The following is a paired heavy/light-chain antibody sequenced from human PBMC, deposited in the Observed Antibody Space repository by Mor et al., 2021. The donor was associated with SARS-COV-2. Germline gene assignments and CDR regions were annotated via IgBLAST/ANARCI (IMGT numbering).Light chain of an antibody. CDR2: VNSGGSH. V-gene: IGLV4-69*01. Sequence: QLVLTQSPSASASLGASVTLTCTLSSGHSTYTIAWHQQQPQMGPRFLLKVNSGGSHIKADGIPGRFSGSSSGAERYLTISSLQSEDEADYYCQTWGTGFVVFGGGTKLTVL. CDR3: QTWGTGFVV. J-gene: IGLJ2*01. CDR1: SGHSTYT.
Heavy chain of an antibody. CDR2: IIPNNGDT. CDR1: GYTFTAYI. J-gene: IGHJ4*02. D-gene: IGHD1-26*01. Sequence: QVQLVQSGAEVKKPGASVKVSCKASGYTFTAYIIHWVRQAPGQGLEWMGRIIPNNGDTNYAQKFQGRVTMTRDTSISTAYMELSRLTSDDTAIYYCARGDSGTYSIDYWGQGTLVTVSP. CDR3: ARGDSGTYSIDY. V-gene: IGHV1-2*06.